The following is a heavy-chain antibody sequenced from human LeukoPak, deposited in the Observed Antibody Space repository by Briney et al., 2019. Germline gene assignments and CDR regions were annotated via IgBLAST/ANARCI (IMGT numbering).Heavy chain of an antibody. J-gene: IGHJ4*02. V-gene: IGHV1-2*02. CDR2: INPNSGGT. D-gene: IGHD3-10*01. CDR3: ARDGGHVRFGESIAFHY. Sequence: AASVKVSCKASGYTFTGYYMHWVRQAPGQGLEWMGWINPNSGGTNYAQKFQGRVTMTRDTSISTAYMELSRLRSDDTAVYYCARDGGHVRFGESIAFHYWGQGTLVTVSS. CDR1: GYTFTGYY.